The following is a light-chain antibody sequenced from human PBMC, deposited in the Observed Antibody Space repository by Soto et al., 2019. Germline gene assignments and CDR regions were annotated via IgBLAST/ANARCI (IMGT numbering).Light chain of an antibody. Sequence: DIQMTQSPSSLSASVGDRVTITFRASQSISSYLNWYQQKPGKAPKLLIYAASSLHSGVPPRFSGSGSGTAFTLTISSLQPEDFATYYCQKTLSFPPKFGQGTKVDIK. CDR2: AAS. CDR1: QSISSY. V-gene: IGKV1-39*01. CDR3: QKTLSFPPK. J-gene: IGKJ1*01.